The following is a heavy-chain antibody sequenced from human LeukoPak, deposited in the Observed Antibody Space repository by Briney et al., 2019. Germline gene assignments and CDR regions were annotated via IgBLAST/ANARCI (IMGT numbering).Heavy chain of an antibody. Sequence: SETLSLTCAVYGGPFSGYYWSWIRQPPGKGLEWIGEINHSGSTNYNPSLKSRVTISVDTSKNQFSLKLSSVTAADTAVYYCARGRGYDFWSGYYNNWFDPWGQGTLVTVSS. CDR3: ARGRGYDFWSGYYNNWFDP. CDR1: GGPFSGYY. J-gene: IGHJ5*02. CDR2: INHSGST. D-gene: IGHD3-3*01. V-gene: IGHV4-34*01.